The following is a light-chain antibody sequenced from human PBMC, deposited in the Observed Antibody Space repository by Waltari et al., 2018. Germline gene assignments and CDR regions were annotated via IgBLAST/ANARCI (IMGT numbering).Light chain of an antibody. V-gene: IGKV3-20*01. CDR3: QQYDSSPG. CDR1: QRVSNTY. CDR2: DAD. Sequence: DIVLTQSPGTLSLSAGDRATLSCRANQRVSNTYLAWYQQKPGQAPRLLLYDADTRATGIPDRFSGSWSGTEFTLTITRLEPEDFGVYYCQQYDSSPGFGQGTKVEIK. J-gene: IGKJ1*01.